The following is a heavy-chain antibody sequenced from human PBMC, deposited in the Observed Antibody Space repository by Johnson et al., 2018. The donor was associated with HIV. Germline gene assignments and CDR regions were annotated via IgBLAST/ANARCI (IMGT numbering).Heavy chain of an antibody. CDR2: IYSGDNT. D-gene: IGHD3-22*01. CDR3: ARDRAHYYDSSGYYESGAFDI. Sequence: MLLVESGGGLVQPGGSLRLSCAASGFTFSSYWMHWVRQAPGKGLVWVSVIYSGDNTFNADSVKGRFIISRANSKNTLYLQMNSLRAEDTAVYYCARDRAHYYDSSGYYESGAFDIWGQGTMVTVSS. V-gene: IGHV3-66*01. CDR1: GFTFSSYW. J-gene: IGHJ3*02.